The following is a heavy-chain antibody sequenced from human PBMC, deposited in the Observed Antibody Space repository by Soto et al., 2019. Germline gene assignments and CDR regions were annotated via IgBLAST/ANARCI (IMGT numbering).Heavy chain of an antibody. CDR1: GFTFSSYW. CDR3: ARDARYYYMDV. Sequence: EVQLVESGGGLVQPGGSLRLSCSASGFTFSSYWMHWVRQAPGKGLVWVSHINNDGSSTIYADSVRGRFTISRDNAKNTLYLEMNGRRAEDTAVYICARDARYYYMDVWGKGTTVTVSS. CDR2: INNDGSST. V-gene: IGHV3-74*01. D-gene: IGHD6-6*01. J-gene: IGHJ6*03.